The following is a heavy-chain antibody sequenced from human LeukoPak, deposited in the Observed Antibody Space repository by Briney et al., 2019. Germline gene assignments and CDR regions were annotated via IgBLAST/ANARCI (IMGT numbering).Heavy chain of an antibody. D-gene: IGHD3-10*01. Sequence: GGSLRLSCAASGFSFSNFAMSWVRQAPGKGLQWVSGISGSGGTTYYADSMKGRFTISRDNSKSTLYLQMSSLRAEDTAVYYCAKTDGSGSFYNPSHFWGQGTLVTVSS. CDR3: AKTDGSGSFYNPSHF. V-gene: IGHV3-23*01. J-gene: IGHJ4*02. CDR2: ISGSGGTT. CDR1: GFSFSNFA.